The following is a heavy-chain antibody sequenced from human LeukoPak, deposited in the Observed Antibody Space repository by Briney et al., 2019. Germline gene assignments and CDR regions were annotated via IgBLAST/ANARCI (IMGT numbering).Heavy chain of an antibody. D-gene: IGHD2-2*02. CDR1: GFTVSSNY. J-gene: IGHJ4*02. V-gene: IGHV3-53*01. CDR3: AKGVVPAAIAGFIDY. CDR2: IYSGGST. Sequence: GGSLRLSCAASGFTVSSNYMSWVRQAPGKGLEWVSVIYSGGSTYYADSVKGRFTISRDNSKNTLYLQMNSLRAEDTAVYYCAKGVVPAAIAGFIDYWGQGTLVTVSS.